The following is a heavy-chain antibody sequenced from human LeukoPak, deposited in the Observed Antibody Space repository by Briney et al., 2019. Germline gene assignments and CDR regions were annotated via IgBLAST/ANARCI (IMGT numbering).Heavy chain of an antibody. J-gene: IGHJ4*02. CDR3: ARLNVEMATIRDIRDY. D-gene: IGHD5-24*01. V-gene: IGHV5-10-1*01. CDR2: IDPSDSYT. Sequence: ESLKISCKGSGYSFTSYWISWVRQMPGKGLEWMGRIDPSDSYTNYSPSFQGHVTISADKSISTAYLQWSSLKASDTAMYYCARLNVEMATIRDIRDYWGQGTLVTVSS. CDR1: GYSFTSYW.